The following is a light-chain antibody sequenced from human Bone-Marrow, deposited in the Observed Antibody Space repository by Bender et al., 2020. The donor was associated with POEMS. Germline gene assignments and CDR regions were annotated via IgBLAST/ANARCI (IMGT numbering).Light chain of an antibody. CDR3: QAWDTTTVL. CDR2: YDS. V-gene: IGLV3-1*01. Sequence: SYELTQPPSVSVSPGQTARITCSGNALSRQYASWYQQKAGQAPVLVITYDSDRPSGIPDRFSGSNSGNTATLTISGTQAMDEADYYCQAWDTTTVLFGGGTKLTVL. J-gene: IGLJ3*02. CDR1: ALSRQY.